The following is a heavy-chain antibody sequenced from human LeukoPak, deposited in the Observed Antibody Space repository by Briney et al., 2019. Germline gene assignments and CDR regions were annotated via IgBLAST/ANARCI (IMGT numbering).Heavy chain of an antibody. D-gene: IGHD2-2*01. Sequence: PGRSLRLSCAASGFTFSDYYMSWIRQAPGKGLEWVSYISSSGSTIYYADSVKGRFTISRDNAKNSLYLQMNSLRAEDTAVYYCARDPDPVGYCSSTSCYDRIDYFDYWGQGTLVTVSS. CDR3: ARDPDPVGYCSSTSCYDRIDYFDY. J-gene: IGHJ4*02. CDR1: GFTFSDYY. CDR2: ISSSGSTI. V-gene: IGHV3-11*04.